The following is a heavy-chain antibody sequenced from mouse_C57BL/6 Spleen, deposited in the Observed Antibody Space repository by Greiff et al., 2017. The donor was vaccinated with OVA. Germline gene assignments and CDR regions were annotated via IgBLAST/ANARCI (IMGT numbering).Heavy chain of an antibody. CDR2: ISYDGSN. Sequence: ESGPGLVKPSQSLSLTCSVTGYSITSGYYWNWIRQFPGNKLEWMGYISYDGSNNYNPSLKNRISITRDTSKNQFFLKLNSVTTEDTATYYCAREDYGSSWVMDYWGQGTSVTVSS. V-gene: IGHV3-6*01. CDR1: GYSITSGYY. J-gene: IGHJ4*01. CDR3: AREDYGSSWVMDY. D-gene: IGHD1-1*01.